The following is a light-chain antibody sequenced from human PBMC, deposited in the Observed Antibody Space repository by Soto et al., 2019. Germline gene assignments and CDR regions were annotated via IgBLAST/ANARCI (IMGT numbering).Light chain of an antibody. Sequence: DIQMTQSPSSLSAFVGDSITITCQASQDIKNYLNWYQHKPGKAPKLLIYDAFKSDTGVPSRFSGIGSGTDFTFTISSLQPEDIATYFCQQYDSLPPTFGGGTRVDI. CDR2: DAF. V-gene: IGKV1-33*01. CDR3: QQYDSLPPT. J-gene: IGKJ4*01. CDR1: QDIKNY.